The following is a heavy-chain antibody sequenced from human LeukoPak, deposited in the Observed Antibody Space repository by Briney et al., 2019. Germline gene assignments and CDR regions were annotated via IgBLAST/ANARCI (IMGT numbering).Heavy chain of an antibody. CDR1: GFNLRTYW. J-gene: IGHJ6*02. V-gene: IGHV3-74*01. CDR3: ARDPGYYYYGMDV. Sequence: GGSLRLSCAVPGFNLRTYWIHWVRHSPGRGLEWVARINGEGSRISYADSVRGRFTISRDNAKNTAYLQMNSLRAEDTALYYCARDPGYYYYGMDVWGQGTTVVVSS. CDR2: INGEGSRI.